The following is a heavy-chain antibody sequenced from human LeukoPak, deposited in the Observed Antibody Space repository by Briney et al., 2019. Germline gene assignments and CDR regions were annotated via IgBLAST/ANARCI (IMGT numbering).Heavy chain of an antibody. V-gene: IGHV1-2*06. CDR2: INPNSGDT. J-gene: IGHJ4*02. Sequence: ASVKVSCKASGYTFTGYHMHWVRQAPGQGLEWMGRINPNSGDTNYAQKFQGRVTMTRDTSISTAYMELSRLRSDDTAVYYCARDDGSSLTNFDYWGQGTLVTVSS. CDR3: ARDDGSSLTNFDY. CDR1: GYTFTGYH. D-gene: IGHD6-6*01.